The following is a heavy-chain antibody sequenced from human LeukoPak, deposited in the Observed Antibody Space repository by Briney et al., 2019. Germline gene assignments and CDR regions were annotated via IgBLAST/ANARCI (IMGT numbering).Heavy chain of an antibody. D-gene: IGHD3-10*01. V-gene: IGHV3-48*01. CDR2: ISSSTNTI. CDR1: GFTFSSYS. CDR3: AKEWYYYGSGSYLKPYYYDY. J-gene: IGHJ4*02. Sequence: GGSLRLSCAASGFTFSSYSMNWVRQAPGKGLEWVLYISSSTNTIYYADSVKGRFTISRDNAKNSLYLQMNSLRAEDTAVYYCAKEWYYYGSGSYLKPYYYDYWGQGTLVTVSS.